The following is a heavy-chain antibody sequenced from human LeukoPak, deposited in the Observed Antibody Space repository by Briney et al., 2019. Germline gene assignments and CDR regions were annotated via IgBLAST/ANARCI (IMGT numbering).Heavy chain of an antibody. J-gene: IGHJ4*02. CDR3: ARDQYDSWSRRGNFDS. Sequence: GGSLRLSCAASGFTFRTYWMSWVRQAPGKGLEWVANIKHDGSEKNYVDSVKGRFTVSRDNTKNSLYLQMNSLRAEDTGVFYCARDQYDSWSRRGNFDSWGRGTLVIVSS. CDR1: GFTFRTYW. V-gene: IGHV3-7*03. D-gene: IGHD3-3*01. CDR2: IKHDGSEK.